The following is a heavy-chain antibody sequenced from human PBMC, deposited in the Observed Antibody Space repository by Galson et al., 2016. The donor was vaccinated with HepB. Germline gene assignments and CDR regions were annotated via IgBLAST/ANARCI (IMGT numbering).Heavy chain of an antibody. Sequence: SLRLSCAASGFDFSAFAIHWVRQAPGKGLEYVSAISSNGDSTYYADSVKGRFTISRDNSKNTLSLQMSSLRVEDTALYYCVKSKFGYSSVYFDHWGQGTLVTVSS. J-gene: IGHJ4*02. CDR1: GFDFSAFA. CDR2: ISSNGDST. CDR3: VKSKFGYSSVYFDH. V-gene: IGHV3-64D*06. D-gene: IGHD6-25*01.